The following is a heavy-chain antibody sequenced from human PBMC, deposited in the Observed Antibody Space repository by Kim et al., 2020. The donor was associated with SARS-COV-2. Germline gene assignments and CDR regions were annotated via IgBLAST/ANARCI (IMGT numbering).Heavy chain of an antibody. D-gene: IGHD4-17*01. CDR2: IQDSGST. CDR3: ARDDGYGFDH. CDR1: GGSINSPAYY. V-gene: IGHV4-31*03. J-gene: IGHJ4*02. Sequence: SETLSLTCTVSGGSINSPAYYWSWIRQYPGKGLEWIGYIQDSGSTNYNPSLKSRITISVDTSKNYFSLEMTSVTSAATAMYYCARDDGYGFDHWCQGAL.